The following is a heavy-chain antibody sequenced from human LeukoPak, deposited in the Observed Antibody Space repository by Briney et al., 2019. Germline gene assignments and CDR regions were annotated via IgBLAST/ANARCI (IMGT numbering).Heavy chain of an antibody. J-gene: IGHJ6*02. Sequence: PSETLSLTCAVSGGSISSSNWWSWVRQPPGKGLEWIGEIYYSGSTNYNPSLKSRVTISVDKSKNQFSLKLSSVTAADTAVYYCARVGGTNYYYYGMDVWGQGTTVTVSS. CDR3: ARVGGTNYYYYGMDV. V-gene: IGHV4-4*02. CDR1: GGSISSSNW. CDR2: IYYSGST. D-gene: IGHD1-1*01.